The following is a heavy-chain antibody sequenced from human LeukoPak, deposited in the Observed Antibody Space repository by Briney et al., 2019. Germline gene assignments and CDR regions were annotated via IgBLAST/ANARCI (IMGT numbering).Heavy chain of an antibody. CDR1: GFAVSSNY. V-gene: IGHV3-66*01. CDR2: IFAGGST. Sequence: GGSLRLSCATSGFAVSSNYMSWVRQAPGKGLEWVSVIFAGGSTYYADSVKGRFTISRDNSKNTLYLQMNSLRAEDTAVYYCARDRGGIDYWGQGTLVTVSS. CDR3: ARDRGGIDY. J-gene: IGHJ4*02. D-gene: IGHD3-10*01.